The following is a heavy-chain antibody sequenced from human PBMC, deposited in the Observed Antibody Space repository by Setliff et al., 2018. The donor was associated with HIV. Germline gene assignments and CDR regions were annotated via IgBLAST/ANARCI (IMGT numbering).Heavy chain of an antibody. CDR1: GGSISSGDYH. D-gene: IGHD3-10*01. CDR2: IFYTGST. Sequence: SETLSLTCTVSGGSISSGDYHWSWIRQPPGKGLEWIGYIFYTGSTYYNPSFKSRVTISADTSKNQFSLKLSSVTAADTAVFYCARGGYYGSGSWGFDYWGQGTLVTVSS. V-gene: IGHV4-30-4*08. CDR3: ARGGYYGSGSWGFDY. J-gene: IGHJ4*02.